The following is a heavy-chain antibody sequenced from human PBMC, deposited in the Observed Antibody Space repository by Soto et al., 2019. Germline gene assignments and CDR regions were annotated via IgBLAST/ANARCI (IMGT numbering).Heavy chain of an antibody. CDR2: IKSKTDGGTI. V-gene: IGHV3-15*01. CDR3: TTAHPRGPDY. D-gene: IGHD5-12*01. J-gene: IGHJ4*02. CDR1: GLTLSNAW. Sequence: EVQLVESGGGLVKPGESLRLSCAASGLTLSNAWMNWVRQAPGKGLEWVGQIKSKTDGGTIFYPAPVKGRFIISRDDSTNTLYLQMNSLKTEDTAVYYCTTAHPRGPDYWGQGTLVTVSS.